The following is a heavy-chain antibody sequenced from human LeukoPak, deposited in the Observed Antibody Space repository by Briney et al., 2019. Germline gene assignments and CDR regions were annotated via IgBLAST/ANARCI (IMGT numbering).Heavy chain of an antibody. D-gene: IGHD3-16*02. J-gene: IGHJ4*02. CDR1: GYAFTNYV. CDR3: ARELPVWGSYRYFGY. Sequence: ASVKVSCKASGYAFTNYVISWVRQAPGQGLEWMGWISPYNGNTDYAEKIQDRVTMTADTSTSTVYMELQSLRSDDTAVYYCARELPVWGSYRYFGYWGQGTVVTVSS. CDR2: ISPYNGNT. V-gene: IGHV1-18*01.